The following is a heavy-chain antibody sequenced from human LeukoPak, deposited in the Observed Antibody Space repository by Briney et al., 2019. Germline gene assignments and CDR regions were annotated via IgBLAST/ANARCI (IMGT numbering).Heavy chain of an antibody. V-gene: IGHV3-33*01. CDR3: AREGAHYDFWSGYQRAFDY. Sequence: GGSLRLSCAASGFTFSSYSMHWVRQAPGKGLEWVAVIWYDGSNKYYADSVKGRFTISRDNSKNTLYLQMNSLRAEDTAVYYCAREGAHYDFWSGYQRAFDYWGQGTLVTVSS. J-gene: IGHJ4*02. CDR2: IWYDGSNK. D-gene: IGHD3-3*01. CDR1: GFTFSSYS.